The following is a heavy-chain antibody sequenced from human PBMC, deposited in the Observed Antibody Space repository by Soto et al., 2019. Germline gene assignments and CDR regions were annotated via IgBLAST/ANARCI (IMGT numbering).Heavy chain of an antibody. CDR1: GYTFTGYQ. J-gene: IGHJ3*02. CDR2: INPNSGGT. V-gene: IGHV1-2*02. CDR3: AREEPGSALDI. Sequence: QVQLVQSGAEVKKPGASVKVSCKASGYTFTGYQIHWVRQAPGQGLEWMGWINPNSGGTNYAQKLQGRVTMTTDTSTSTAYMELRSLRSDDTAVYYCAREEPGSALDIWGQGTMVTVSS.